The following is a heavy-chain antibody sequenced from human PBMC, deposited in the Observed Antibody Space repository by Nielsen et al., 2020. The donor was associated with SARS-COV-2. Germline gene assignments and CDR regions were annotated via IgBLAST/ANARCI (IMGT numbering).Heavy chain of an antibody. V-gene: IGHV3-11*01. CDR3: ARSFGAVYYYYGMDV. J-gene: IGHJ6*02. CDR1: GFTFSDYY. Sequence: GESLKISCAASGFTFSDYYMSWIRQAPGKGLEWVSYISSSGSTIYYADSVKGRFTISRDNAKNSLYLQMNSLRAEDTALYHCARSFGAVYYYYGMDVWGLGTTVTVSS. CDR2: ISSSGSTI. D-gene: IGHD3-10*01.